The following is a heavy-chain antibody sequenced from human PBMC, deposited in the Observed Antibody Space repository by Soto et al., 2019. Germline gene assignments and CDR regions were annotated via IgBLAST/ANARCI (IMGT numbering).Heavy chain of an antibody. V-gene: IGHV1-18*01. CDR2: ISAYNGNT. CDR3: ARDPLTWIQLWLPSDY. CDR1: GYTFTSYG. D-gene: IGHD5-18*01. J-gene: IGHJ4*02. Sequence: ASVKVSCKASGYTFTSYGISWVRQAPGRGLEWMGWISAYNGNTNYAQKLQGRVTMTTDTSTSTAYMELRSLRSDDTAVYYCARDPLTWIQLWLPSDYWGQGTLVTVSS.